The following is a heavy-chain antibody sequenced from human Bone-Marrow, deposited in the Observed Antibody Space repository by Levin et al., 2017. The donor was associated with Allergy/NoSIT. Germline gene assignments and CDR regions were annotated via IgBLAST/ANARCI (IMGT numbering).Heavy chain of an antibody. Sequence: EASVKVSCSASGFTFYSYAMNWVRQAPGKGLEWVSSISGSGGTTYYADSVKGRFTISRDNSRNTLYLEMNILRAEDTAVYYCARERITGTTWGGIYGMDVWGQGTTVTVSS. D-gene: IGHD1-7*01. CDR1: GFTFYSYA. CDR2: ISGSGGTT. V-gene: IGHV3-23*01. CDR3: ARERITGTTWGGIYGMDV. J-gene: IGHJ6*02.